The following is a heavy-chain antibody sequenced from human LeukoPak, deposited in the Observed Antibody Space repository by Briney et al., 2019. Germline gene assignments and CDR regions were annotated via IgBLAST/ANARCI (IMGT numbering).Heavy chain of an antibody. D-gene: IGHD1-26*01. CDR2: ISSSSSNI. CDR1: GFTFRSYS. CDR3: AIVRSGSYSDY. V-gene: IGHV3-21*01. J-gene: IGHJ4*02. Sequence: GGSLRLSCAASGFTFRSYSMNWVRQAPGKGLEWVSSISSSSSNIYYTDSLKGRFTIYRDNAKNSLYMQMNSQRAEDTAVYYCAIVRSGSYSDYWGQGTLVTVSS.